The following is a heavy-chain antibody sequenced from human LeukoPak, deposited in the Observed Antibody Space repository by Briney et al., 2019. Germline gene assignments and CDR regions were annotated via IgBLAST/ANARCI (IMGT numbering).Heavy chain of an antibody. CDR1: GFTVSSNY. Sequence: GGSLRLSCAASGFTVSSNYMSWVRQAPGKGLEWVSVIYSGGSTHYADSVKGRFTISRDNSKNTLYLQMNSLRAEDTAVYYCARANYDFRQPFDYWGQGTLVTVSS. CDR2: IYSGGST. D-gene: IGHD3-3*01. V-gene: IGHV3-66*01. J-gene: IGHJ4*02. CDR3: ARANYDFRQPFDY.